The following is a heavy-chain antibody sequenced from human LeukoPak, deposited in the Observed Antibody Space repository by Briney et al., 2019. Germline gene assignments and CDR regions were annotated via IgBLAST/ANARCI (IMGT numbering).Heavy chain of an antibody. D-gene: IGHD2-2*01. CDR3: ARGRKDIVVVPAAIFNY. CDR1: GGSFSGYY. CDR2: INHSGST. V-gene: IGHV4-34*01. J-gene: IGHJ4*02. Sequence: SETLSLTCAVYGGSFSGYYWSWIRQPLGKGLEWNGEINHSGSTNYNPSLKSRVTILVDTSKNQFSLKLSSVTAADTAVYYCARGRKDIVVVPAAIFNYWGRGTLVTVSS.